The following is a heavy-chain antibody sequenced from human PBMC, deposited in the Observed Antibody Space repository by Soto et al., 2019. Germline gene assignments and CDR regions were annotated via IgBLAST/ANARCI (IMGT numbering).Heavy chain of an antibody. J-gene: IGHJ4*02. CDR1: GFTFSSYA. CDR2: INHSGTT. D-gene: IGHD6-19*01. CDR3: VRGQWLPRGEY. V-gene: IGHV4-34*01. Sequence: GSLRLSCAASGFTFSSYAMSWVRQAPGKGLEWIGEINHSGTTNYNSSLKSRVTISQDMSENQFSLSLTSLTVADTAVYYCVRGQWLPRGEYWGQGTLVTVSS.